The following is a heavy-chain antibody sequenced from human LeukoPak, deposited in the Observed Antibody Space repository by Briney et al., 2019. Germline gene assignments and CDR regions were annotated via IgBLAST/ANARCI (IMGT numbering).Heavy chain of an antibody. D-gene: IGHD3-10*01. CDR3: ARGGGSGSYRLNPDY. CDR1: GYTFTSYG. CDR2: ISAYNGNT. J-gene: IGHJ4*02. Sequence: ASVKVSCKASGYTFTSYGISWVRQAPGQGLEWMGWISAYNGNTNYAQKLQGRVTMTTDTSTSTAYMELRGLRSDDTAVYYCARGGGSGSYRLNPDYWGQGTLVTVSS. V-gene: IGHV1-18*01.